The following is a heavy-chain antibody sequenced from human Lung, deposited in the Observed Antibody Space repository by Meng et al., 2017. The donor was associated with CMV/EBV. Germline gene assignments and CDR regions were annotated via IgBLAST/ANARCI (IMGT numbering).Heavy chain of an antibody. CDR2: IYHGGST. CDR3: AKDVEKTWYYDFWSGSPRGLYGMDV. CDR1: GYSISSGYY. V-gene: IGHV4-38-2*02. D-gene: IGHD3-3*01. Sequence: SETLSLTCTVSGYSISSGYYWGWIRQPPGKGLEWIGSIYHGGSTYYNPSLKSRVTISVDTSKNQFSLKLSYVTAADTAVYYCAKDVEKTWYYDFWSGSPRGLYGMDVWGQGTTVTVSS. J-gene: IGHJ6*02.